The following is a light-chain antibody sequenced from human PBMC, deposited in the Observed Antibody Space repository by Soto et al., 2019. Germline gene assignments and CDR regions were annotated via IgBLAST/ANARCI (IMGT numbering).Light chain of an antibody. CDR1: MRDVGAYNL. Sequence: QSALTQPASVSGSPGQSITISCAGTMRDVGAYNLVSWYQQHPGRAPQLIIYEVRNRPSGISFRFSGSKSGNTASLTISGLQDEDEADYYCSSYTSKSRLIFGGGTKLTVL. CDR2: EVR. V-gene: IGLV2-14*01. CDR3: SSYTSKSRLI. J-gene: IGLJ2*01.